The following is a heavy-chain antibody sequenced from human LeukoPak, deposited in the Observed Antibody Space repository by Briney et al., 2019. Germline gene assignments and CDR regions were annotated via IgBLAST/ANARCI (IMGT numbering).Heavy chain of an antibody. CDR1: GLTFSSYS. J-gene: IGHJ4*02. CDR3: ARVPGPSADY. Sequence: GGSLGLSCAASGLTFSSYSMNWVRQAPGKGLEWVSSISVGSNYIYYADSVKGRFTISRDNAKNSLYLQMNSLRAEDTAVYYCARVPGPSADYWGQGTLVTVSS. V-gene: IGHV3-21*01. CDR2: ISVGSNYI.